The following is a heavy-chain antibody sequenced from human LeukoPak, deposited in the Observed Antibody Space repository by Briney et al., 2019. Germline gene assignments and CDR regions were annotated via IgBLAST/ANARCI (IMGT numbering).Heavy chain of an antibody. D-gene: IGHD3-9*01. J-gene: IGHJ4*02. CDR2: MYTSGST. CDR3: ARGRLRYFDWYFDY. CDR1: GDSISSYY. V-gene: IGHV4-4*07. Sequence: PSETLSLTCTVSGDSISSYYSTWLRQPAGKGLEWLGRMYTSGSTDYNPSLKSRVSMSVDTSKSQFSLRLSSVTAADTAVYFCARGRLRYFDWYFDYWGQGTLVTVSS.